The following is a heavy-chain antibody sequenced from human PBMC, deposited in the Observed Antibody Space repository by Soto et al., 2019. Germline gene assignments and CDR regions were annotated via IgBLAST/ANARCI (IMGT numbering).Heavy chain of an antibody. Sequence: PGESLKISCKCSEYTFSNFLIAWVRQMPGKGLEWMGSIYPGDSDVKYSPSFQGQVTISVDRSLNTAYLQWDSLKASDTGKYFCARREYHHDFQYWGQGTLVTVSS. CDR3: ARREYHHDFQY. J-gene: IGHJ4*01. CDR1: EYTFSNFL. V-gene: IGHV5-51*01. CDR2: IYPGDSDV.